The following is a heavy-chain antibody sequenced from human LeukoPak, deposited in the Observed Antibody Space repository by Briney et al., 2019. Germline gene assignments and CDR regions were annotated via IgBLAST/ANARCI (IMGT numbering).Heavy chain of an antibody. Sequence: ASVKVSCKASGYTFTGYYMHWVRQAPGQRLEWMGWINAGNGNTKYSQKFQGRVTITRDTSASTAYTELSSLRSEDTAVYYCARRYGDYPNWFDPWGQGTLVTVSS. CDR3: ARRYGDYPNWFDP. CDR1: GYTFTGYY. V-gene: IGHV1-3*01. J-gene: IGHJ5*02. D-gene: IGHD4-17*01. CDR2: INAGNGNT.